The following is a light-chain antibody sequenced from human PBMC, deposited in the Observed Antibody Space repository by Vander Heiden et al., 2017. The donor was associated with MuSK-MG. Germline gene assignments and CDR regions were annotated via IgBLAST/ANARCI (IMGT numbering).Light chain of an antibody. Sequence: SYVLTQPPSVSVAQGKTARITCGGNNIGSKSVHWYQQKPGQAPVLVIYYDSDRPAGIPERFSGSNSGNTATLTISRVEAGEEADYYGQVGESSSDVVFGGGTKLTVL. V-gene: IGLV3-21*01. CDR2: YDS. CDR1: NIGSKS. CDR3: QVGESSSDVV. J-gene: IGLJ2*01.